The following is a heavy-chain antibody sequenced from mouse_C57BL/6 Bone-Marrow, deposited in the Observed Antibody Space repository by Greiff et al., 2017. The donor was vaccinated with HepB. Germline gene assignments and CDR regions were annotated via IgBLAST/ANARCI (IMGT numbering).Heavy chain of an antibody. CDR2: INYDGSST. V-gene: IGHV5-16*01. Sequence: EVQLQQSEGGLVQPGSSMKLSCTASGFTFSDYYMAWVRQVPEKGLEWVANINYDGSSTYYLDSLKSRFIISRDNAKNILYLQMSSLKSEDTATYYCARDRTTVPYWYFDVWGTGTTVTVSS. CDR1: GFTFSDYY. D-gene: IGHD1-1*01. J-gene: IGHJ1*03. CDR3: ARDRTTVPYWYFDV.